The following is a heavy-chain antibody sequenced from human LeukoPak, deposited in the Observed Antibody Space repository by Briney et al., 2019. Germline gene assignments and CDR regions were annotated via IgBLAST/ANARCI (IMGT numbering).Heavy chain of an antibody. D-gene: IGHD3-9*01. CDR2: XNHSGSI. Sequence: SLTXAXXGGSFXXXXXSWXXXXPXXGXEWXXXXNHSGSINYNPSLKSRVTISVDTSKNQFSLKLSSVTAADTAVFXCARGLNYDILTGYYSXXXGMDVWGQXTTVTXS. CDR1: GGSFXXXX. CDR3: ARGLNYDILTGYYSXXXGMDV. J-gene: IGHJ6*02. V-gene: IGHV4-34*01.